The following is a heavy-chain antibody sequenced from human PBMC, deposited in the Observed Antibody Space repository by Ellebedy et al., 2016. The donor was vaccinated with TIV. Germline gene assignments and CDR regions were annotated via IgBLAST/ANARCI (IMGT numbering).Heavy chain of an antibody. Sequence: PGGSLRLSCAASGFTFSSYWMHWVRQAPGKGLVWVSLINSDGSRTTYADSVKGRFTISRDNAKNTLYLQMNSLRAEDTAVYYCARDPMIWIFNYWGQGTLVTVSS. V-gene: IGHV3-74*01. J-gene: IGHJ4*02. CDR2: INSDGSRT. CDR3: ARDPMIWIFNY. D-gene: IGHD3-22*01. CDR1: GFTFSSYW.